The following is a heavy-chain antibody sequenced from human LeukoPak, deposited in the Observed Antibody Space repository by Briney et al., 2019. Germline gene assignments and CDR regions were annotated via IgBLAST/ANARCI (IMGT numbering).Heavy chain of an antibody. J-gene: IGHJ3*02. CDR2: IYTSGST. CDR1: GGSISSGNYY. CDR3: ARDRAGEWELAVDAFDI. V-gene: IGHV4-61*02. D-gene: IGHD1-26*01. Sequence: SETLSLTCTVSGGSISSGNYYWSWIRRPAGKGLEWIGRIYTSGSTNYNPSLKSRVTMSVDTSKNQFSLKLSSVTAADTAVYYCARDRAGEWELAVDAFDIWGQGTMVTVSS.